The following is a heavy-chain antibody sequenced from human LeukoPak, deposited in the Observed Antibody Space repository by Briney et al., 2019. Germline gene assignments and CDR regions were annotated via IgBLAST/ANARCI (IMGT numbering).Heavy chain of an antibody. D-gene: IGHD3-22*01. V-gene: IGHV4-59*01. J-gene: IGHJ4*02. CDR3: ARLVAVVRYFDY. CDR1: GGSISIYY. Sequence: ETLSLTCTVSGGSISIYYWSWIRQPPGKGLEWIGYIYYSGSTNYNPSLKSRVTISVDTSKNQFSLKLSSVTAADTAVYYCARLVAVVRYFDYWGQGTLVTVSS. CDR2: IYYSGST.